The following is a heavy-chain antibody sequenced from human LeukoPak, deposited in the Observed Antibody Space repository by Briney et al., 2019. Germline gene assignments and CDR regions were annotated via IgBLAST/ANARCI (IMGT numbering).Heavy chain of an antibody. J-gene: IGHJ4*02. CDR1: GFTFSSYG. V-gene: IGHV3-30*18. CDR3: AKVGKGLLWFRDGIDY. D-gene: IGHD3-10*01. Sequence: GRSLRLSCAASGFTFSSYGMHWVRQAPGKGLEWVAVISYDGSNKYYADSVKGRFTISRDNSKNTLYLQMNSLRAEDTAVYYCAKVGKGLLWFRDGIDYWGQGTLVTVSS. CDR2: ISYDGSNK.